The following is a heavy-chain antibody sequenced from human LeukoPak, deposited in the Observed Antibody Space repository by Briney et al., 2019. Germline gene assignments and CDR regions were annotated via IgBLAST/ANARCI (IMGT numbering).Heavy chain of an antibody. V-gene: IGHV1-3*01. Sequence: ASVKVSCKASGYTFTDYAMHWVRQAPGQRLEWMGWIDAGTGNTKYSQSLQGRVTITRDTSASTAYMELSSLRSEDTAVYYCAREEVDSSAIHLWGQGTMVTVSS. CDR1: GYTFTDYA. D-gene: IGHD3-22*01. CDR3: AREEVDSSAIHL. J-gene: IGHJ3*01. CDR2: IDAGTGNT.